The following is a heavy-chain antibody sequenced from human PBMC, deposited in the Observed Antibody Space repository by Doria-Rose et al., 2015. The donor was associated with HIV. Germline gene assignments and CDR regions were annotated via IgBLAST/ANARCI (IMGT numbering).Heavy chain of an antibody. CDR1: GVSLSSPGMG. CDR2: IVSDDER. J-gene: IGHJ4*02. Sequence: QVQLVQSGPVLVKPTETLTLTCTVSGVSLSSPGMGVSWIRQPPGKALEWLANIVSDDERSYKTSLKSRLTIPRGTSKSQVLLTMTDMDPVDTATYYCARIKSSRWYHKYYFDFWGQGTLVIVSA. V-gene: IGHV2-26*01. D-gene: IGHD6-13*01. CDR3: ARIKSSRWYHKYYFDF.